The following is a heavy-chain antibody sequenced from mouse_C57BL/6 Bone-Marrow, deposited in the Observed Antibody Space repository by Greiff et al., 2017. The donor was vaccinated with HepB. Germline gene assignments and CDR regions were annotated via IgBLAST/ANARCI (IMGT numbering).Heavy chain of an antibody. CDR3: VGAHYYGSPMDY. J-gene: IGHJ4*01. Sequence: EVQLVESGGGLVQPKGSLKLSCAASGFTFNTYAMHWVRQAPGKGLEWVARIRSKSSNNATYYADSVKDRFTNSRDASQSILYLQMINRKTEAAAMYYCVGAHYYGSPMDYWGQGTSVTVSS. D-gene: IGHD1-1*01. V-gene: IGHV10-3*01. CDR2: IRSKSSNNAT. CDR1: GFTFNTYA.